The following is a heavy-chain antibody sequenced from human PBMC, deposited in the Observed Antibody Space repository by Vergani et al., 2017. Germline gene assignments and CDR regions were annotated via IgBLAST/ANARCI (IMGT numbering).Heavy chain of an antibody. Sequence: QVQLVQSGAEVKKPGSSVKVSCKASGGTFSSYAISWVRQAPGQGLEWMGGIIPIFGTANYAQKFQGRVTITADESTSTAYMELSSLRSDDTAVYYCARDSSPLCGGDCPGDAFDIWGQGTMVTVSS. CDR1: GGTFSSYA. J-gene: IGHJ3*02. D-gene: IGHD2-21*02. CDR3: ARDSSPLCGGDCPGDAFDI. CDR2: IIPIFGTA. V-gene: IGHV1-69*01.